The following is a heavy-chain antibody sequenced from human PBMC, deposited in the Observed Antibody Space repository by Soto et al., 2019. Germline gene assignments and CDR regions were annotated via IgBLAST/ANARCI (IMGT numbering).Heavy chain of an antibody. Sequence: GWSLILSCAASGFTFSSYAMSWVRQPPGKGLEWVSSISGTSGNTYYADPVKGRFTISRDYSKNTLYLQMNSLRAEDTAIYYCAKPGDLLTGYSGAFDIWGQGTMVTVS. V-gene: IGHV3-23*01. CDR3: AKPGDLLTGYSGAFDI. CDR1: GFTFSSYA. CDR2: ISGTSGNT. J-gene: IGHJ3*02. D-gene: IGHD3-9*01.